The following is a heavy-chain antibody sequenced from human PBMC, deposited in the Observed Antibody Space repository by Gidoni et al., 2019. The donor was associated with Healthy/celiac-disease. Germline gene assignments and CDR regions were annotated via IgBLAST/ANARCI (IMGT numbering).Heavy chain of an antibody. CDR1: GGSISSSSYY. D-gene: IGHD6-6*01. CDR3: ARAWGFTLAATTTTCWFDP. CDR2: IYYSGTT. V-gene: IGHV4-39*01. Sequence: QLQLQESGPGLVQPSETLSLTRTVSGGSISSSSYYWGWTRQPPGKGLEWIGSIYYSGTTYYNPSLKSRVTISVDTSKNQFSLKLSSVTAADTAVYYCARAWGFTLAATTTTCWFDPWGQGTLVTVSS. J-gene: IGHJ5*02.